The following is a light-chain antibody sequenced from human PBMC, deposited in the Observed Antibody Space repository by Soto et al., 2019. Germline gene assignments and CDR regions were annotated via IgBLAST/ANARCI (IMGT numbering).Light chain of an antibody. Sequence: DMQMTQSPSTLSASVGERVTITCRATQSISSSLPSYHHKPPKAPNLLIYDASSFESGVPSRFSGSRSGTEFTLTIISLQPDDFATYYCQQYNSYSLTFGGATKVDIK. J-gene: IGKJ4*01. CDR3: QQYNSYSLT. V-gene: IGKV1-5*01. CDR2: DAS. CDR1: QSISSS.